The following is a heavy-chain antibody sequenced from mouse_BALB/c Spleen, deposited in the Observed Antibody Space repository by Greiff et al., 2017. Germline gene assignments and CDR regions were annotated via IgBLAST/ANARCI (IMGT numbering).Heavy chain of an antibody. J-gene: IGHJ2*01. V-gene: IGHV5-17*02. D-gene: IGHD1-2*01. CDR3: ARSFFDY. CDR2: ISSGSSTI. Sequence: EVKLVESGGGLVQPGGSRKLSCAASGFTFSSFGMHWVRQAPEKGLEWVAYISSGSSTIYYADTVKGRFTISRDNPKNTLFLQMTSLRSEDTAMYYCARSFFDYWGQGTTRTVSS. CDR1: GFTFSSFG.